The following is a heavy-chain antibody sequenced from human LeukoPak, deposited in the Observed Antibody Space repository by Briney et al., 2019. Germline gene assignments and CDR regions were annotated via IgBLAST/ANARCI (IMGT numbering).Heavy chain of an antibody. CDR1: GGTISSYY. CDR2: IYSSGST. Sequence: PSETLSLTCTVSGGTISSYYWSWIRQPPGKGLEWIGYIYSSGSTNYNPPLKSRVTMSVGTSKNQFSLKLSSVTTADTAVYYCARHVVKNGRFDYWGQGTLVTVSS. J-gene: IGHJ4*02. D-gene: IGHD1-1*01. V-gene: IGHV4-59*08. CDR3: ARHVVKNGRFDY.